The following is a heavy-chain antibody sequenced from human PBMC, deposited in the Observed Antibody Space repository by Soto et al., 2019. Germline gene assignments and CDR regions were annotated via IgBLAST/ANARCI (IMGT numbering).Heavy chain of an antibody. CDR2: ISYDGNNK. CDR3: ARDHGMFLSYYYYGMDV. D-gene: IGHD3-10*02. CDR1: GFTFSRFS. J-gene: IGHJ6*02. Sequence: GGSLRLSCAASGFTFSRFSMHWVRQAPCKGLAWVAVISYDGNNKHFAESVKGRFSISRDDSKNTVYLEMNNLRGDDSAVYYCARDHGMFLSYYYYGMDVWGQGTTVTVSS. V-gene: IGHV3-30-3*01.